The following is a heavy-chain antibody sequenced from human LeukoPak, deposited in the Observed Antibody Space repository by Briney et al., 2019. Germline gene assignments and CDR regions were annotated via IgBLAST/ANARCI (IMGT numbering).Heavy chain of an antibody. CDR3: ARVGATSSGYFHFDY. D-gene: IGHD3-22*01. CDR2: INWNGGST. Sequence: GGSLRLSCAASGFTFSSFGMNWVRQAPGKGLEWVSGINWNGGSTGYADSVKGRFTISRDNAKNSLYLQMNGLRAEDTALYHCARVGATSSGYFHFDYWGQGTLVTVSS. CDR1: GFTFSSFG. V-gene: IGHV3-20*01. J-gene: IGHJ4*02.